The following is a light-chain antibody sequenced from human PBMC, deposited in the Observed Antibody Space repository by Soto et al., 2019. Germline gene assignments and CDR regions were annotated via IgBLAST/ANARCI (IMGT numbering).Light chain of an antibody. V-gene: IGLV1-47*02. Sequence: QSVLTQPPSASGTPGQRVTISCSGSSSNIGSNYVYWYQQLPGTAPKLLIYTNDQRPSGVPDRFSGSKSGTSASLAISGLRSEDEADYYCAAGDDSLRGWVFGGGTKVTVL. J-gene: IGLJ3*02. CDR2: TND. CDR1: SSNIGSNY. CDR3: AAGDDSLRGWV.